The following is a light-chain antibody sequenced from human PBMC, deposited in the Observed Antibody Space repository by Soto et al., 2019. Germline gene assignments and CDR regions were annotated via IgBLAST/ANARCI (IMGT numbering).Light chain of an antibody. CDR2: EVS. V-gene: IGLV2-14*01. CDR1: SSDVGGYNY. CDR3: SSYTNSGTPCVV. J-gene: IGLJ2*01. Sequence: QSALTQPASVSGSPGQSITISCTGTSSDVGGYNYVSWYQQHPGKAPKLMIYEVSNRPSGVSNRFSGSKSGNTASLTISGLQAEDEADYYCSSYTNSGTPCVVFGGGTKLTVL.